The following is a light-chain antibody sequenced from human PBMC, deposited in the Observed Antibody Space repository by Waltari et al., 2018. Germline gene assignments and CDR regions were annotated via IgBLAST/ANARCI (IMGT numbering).Light chain of an antibody. CDR2: GVS. CDR1: RDISRD. CDR3: QQTYTSPPT. Sequence: DIQMNQSPSSLSASVGDRVTITCRASRDISRDLNWFQQKPVKSPKLLIYGVSSLQSGVPSRFSGSGSGTDFTLTITSLQPEDFATYYCQQTYTSPPTFGQGTRLEI. V-gene: IGKV1-39*01. J-gene: IGKJ5*01.